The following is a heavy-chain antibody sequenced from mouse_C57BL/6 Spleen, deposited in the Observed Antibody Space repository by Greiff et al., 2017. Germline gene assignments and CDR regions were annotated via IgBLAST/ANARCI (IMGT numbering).Heavy chain of an antibody. CDR1: GYAFSSSW. CDR3: AKPEGRTGGFPYYFDY. J-gene: IGHJ2*01. V-gene: IGHV1-82*01. CDR2: IYPGDGDT. Sequence: QVQLQQSGPELVKPGASVKISCKASGYAFSSSWMNWVKQRPGKGLEWIGRIYPGDGDTNYNGKFKGKATLTADKSSSTAYMQLSSLTSEDSAVYFCAKPEGRTGGFPYYFDYWGQGTTLTVSS. D-gene: IGHD3-3*01.